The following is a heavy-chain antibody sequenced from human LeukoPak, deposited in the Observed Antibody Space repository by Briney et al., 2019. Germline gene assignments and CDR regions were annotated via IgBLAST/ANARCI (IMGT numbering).Heavy chain of an antibody. CDR3: AREGPYDYVWGSFDY. CDR2: IYYSGST. D-gene: IGHD3-16*01. CDR1: GGSISSGGYY. Sequence: SQTLSLTCTVSGGSISSGGYYWSWIRQHPGKGLEWIGYIYYSGSTYYNPSLKSRVTISVDTSKNQFSLKLSSVTAADTAVYYCAREGPYDYVWGSFDYWGQGTLVTVSS. J-gene: IGHJ4*02. V-gene: IGHV4-31*03.